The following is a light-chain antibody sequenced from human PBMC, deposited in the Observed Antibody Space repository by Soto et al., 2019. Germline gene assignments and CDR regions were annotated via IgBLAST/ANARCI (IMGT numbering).Light chain of an antibody. J-gene: IGKJ1*01. V-gene: IGKV3-20*01. CDR1: QSVSSY. CDR2: GAS. Sequence: EIVLTQSPGTLSLSPGERATLSCRASQSVSSYLAWYQQKPGQAPRLLIYGASSRATGIPDRFSGSGSGTDFTLTISRLEPEDFAVYYCQQYGSSRTF. CDR3: QQYGSSRT.